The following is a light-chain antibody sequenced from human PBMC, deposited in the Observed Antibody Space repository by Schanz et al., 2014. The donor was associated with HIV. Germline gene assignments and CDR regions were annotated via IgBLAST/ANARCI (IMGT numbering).Light chain of an antibody. CDR1: SSNIGINT. Sequence: QSVLTQPPSVSGTPGQRVTILCSGSSSNIGINTVNWHQHLPGTAPKLLMYANMERPSGVPDRFSGSKSGTSASLAISGLRSDDEADYYCAVWDDSLSAWVFGGGTKLTVL. J-gene: IGLJ3*02. CDR3: AVWDDSLSAWV. CDR2: ANM. V-gene: IGLV1-44*01.